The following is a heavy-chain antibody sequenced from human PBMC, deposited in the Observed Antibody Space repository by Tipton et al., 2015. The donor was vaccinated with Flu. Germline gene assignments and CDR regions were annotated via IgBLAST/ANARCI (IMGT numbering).Heavy chain of an antibody. J-gene: IGHJ6*02. D-gene: IGHD2-15*01. CDR1: GGSVNSDNNY. CDR2: IHGSGGS. V-gene: IGHV4-61*02. Sequence: LRLSCTVSGGSVNSDNNYWSWIRQPAGKGLEWIGRIHGSGGSNYNPSLRDRVTISADTSKNQFSLNLRSVTAADTAVYYCARLYTTAGWYYGMDVWGQGTAVTVSS. CDR3: ARLYTTAGWYYGMDV.